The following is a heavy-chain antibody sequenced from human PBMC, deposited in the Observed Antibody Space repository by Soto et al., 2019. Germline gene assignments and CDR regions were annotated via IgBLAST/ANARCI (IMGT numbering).Heavy chain of an antibody. CDR2: ISSTSSTI. Sequence: GGSLRLSCAASGFTFSSSGMNWVRQAPGKGLEWVSYISSTSSTIYYADSVKGRFTISRDNAKNSLYLQLNSLRAEDTAVYYCARTRPGYYMDVWGKGTTVTVSS. CDR3: ARTRPGYYMDV. J-gene: IGHJ6*03. V-gene: IGHV3-48*01. D-gene: IGHD6-6*01. CDR1: GFTFSSSG.